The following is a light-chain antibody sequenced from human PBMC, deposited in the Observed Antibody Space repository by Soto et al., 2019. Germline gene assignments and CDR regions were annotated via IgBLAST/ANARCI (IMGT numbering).Light chain of an antibody. CDR1: SSDVGGYNY. CDR3: SSYTISNILRV. J-gene: IGLJ1*01. CDR2: DVS. Sequence: QSALTQPASVSGSPGQSITISCTGTSSDVGGYNYVSWYQLHPGKAPKLMIYDVSNRPSGVSNRFSGSKSGNTASLTISGLQAEDEADYYCSSYTISNILRVFGTGTKVTVL. V-gene: IGLV2-14*03.